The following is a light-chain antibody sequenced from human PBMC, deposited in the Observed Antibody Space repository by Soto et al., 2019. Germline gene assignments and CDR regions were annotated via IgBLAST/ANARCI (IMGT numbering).Light chain of an antibody. V-gene: IGKV3-11*02. CDR1: QDVSIS. CDR2: DAS. J-gene: IGKJ2*01. Sequence: EILLAQSPATLSLSPGERATLSCKASQDVSISLAWYQQKPGQAPRLLIHDASNRATGVPARFSGSGSGRDFTLTITSLEPEDFAVYYCQQRSTWLYTFGQGTKLEV. CDR3: QQRSTWLYT.